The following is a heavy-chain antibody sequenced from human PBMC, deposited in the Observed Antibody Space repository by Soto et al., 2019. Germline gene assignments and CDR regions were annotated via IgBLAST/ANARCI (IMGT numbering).Heavy chain of an antibody. CDR1: GYSFTSYW. Sequence: GESLKISCKGAGYSFTSYWIGWVRQMPGKGLGWMGIIYPGDSDTRYSPSCQGQVTISADKSISTAYLQWSSLKASDTAMYYCATPGSRYSYGYGAFDIWGQGTMVTVSS. D-gene: IGHD5-18*01. CDR3: ATPGSRYSYGYGAFDI. V-gene: IGHV5-51*01. J-gene: IGHJ3*02. CDR2: IYPGDSDT.